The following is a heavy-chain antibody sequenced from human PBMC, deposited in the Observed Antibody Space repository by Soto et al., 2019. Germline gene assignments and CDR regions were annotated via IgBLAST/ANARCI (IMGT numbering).Heavy chain of an antibody. J-gene: IGHJ4*02. CDR3: ARDPGDSTGWFYFAS. V-gene: IGHV3-74*01. D-gene: IGHD6-19*01. Sequence: EVQLVESGGGLVQPGGSLRLSCAASGFTFSNHWMHWVRQVPGKGLVWVSRINGDGTSVSYADSVKGRFTISRDNAKNTLSLQMNSLGAEDTAVYYCARDPGDSTGWFYFASWGQGTLVIVSS. CDR2: INGDGTSV. CDR1: GFTFSNHW.